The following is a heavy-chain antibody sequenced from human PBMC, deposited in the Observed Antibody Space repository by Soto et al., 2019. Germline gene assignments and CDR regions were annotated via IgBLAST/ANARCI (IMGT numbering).Heavy chain of an antibody. D-gene: IGHD2-21*01. CDR1: GASIWSYD. J-gene: IGHJ6*03. Sequence: PSETLSLTCSVSGASIWSYDWGWIRQPPGKALEWIGEIQHSGSTKYNPSLKSRVTMSVDTSKNQFSLTLNSVTAADTATYYCARGGISHWAYFYYMDVWDRGTTVTVSS. V-gene: IGHV4-59*12. CDR2: IQHSGST. CDR3: ARGGISHWAYFYYMDV.